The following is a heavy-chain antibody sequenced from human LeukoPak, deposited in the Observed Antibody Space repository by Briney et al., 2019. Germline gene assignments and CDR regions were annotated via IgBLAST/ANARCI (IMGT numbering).Heavy chain of an antibody. CDR2: IYYSGST. V-gene: IGHV4-30-4*01. D-gene: IGHD4-17*01. Sequence: SETLSLTCTVSGGSISSGDYYWSWIRQPPGKGLEWIGYIYYSGSTYYNPSLKSRVTISVDTSKNQFSLKLSSVTAADTAVYYCARTPTTVTTPYYFDYWGQGTTVTVSS. CDR3: ARTPTTVTTPYYFDY. J-gene: IGHJ4*03. CDR1: GGSISSGDYY.